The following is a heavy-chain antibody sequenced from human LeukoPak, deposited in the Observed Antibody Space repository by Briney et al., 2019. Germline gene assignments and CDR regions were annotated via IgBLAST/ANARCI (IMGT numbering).Heavy chain of an antibody. J-gene: IGHJ4*02. Sequence: GGSLRLSCAASGFTVSSNYMSWVRQAPGKGLEWVSVIYSGGSTYYADSVKGRFTISRDNAQASLYLQMNSLRADDTAVYYCARVSGRLERQSDLDYWGQGTLVIVSS. CDR2: IYSGGST. CDR1: GFTVSSNY. V-gene: IGHV3-53*01. CDR3: ARVSGRLERQSDLDY. D-gene: IGHD1-1*01.